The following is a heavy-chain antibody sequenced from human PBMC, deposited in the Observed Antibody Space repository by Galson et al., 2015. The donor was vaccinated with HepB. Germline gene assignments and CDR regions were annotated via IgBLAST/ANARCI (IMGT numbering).Heavy chain of an antibody. CDR3: ARDEANHSSSWYGPGGDHIDALDI. Sequence: SLRLSCAASGFTFSSYSMHWVRQAPGKGLEWVAAITYSSSNKYYADSVKGRFTISRDNSKNTLYLQMNSLRAEDTAVYYCARDEANHSSSWYGPGGDHIDALDIWGQGTMVTVSS. D-gene: IGHD6-13*01. CDR1: GFTFSSYS. CDR2: ITYSSSNK. V-gene: IGHV3-21*01. J-gene: IGHJ3*02.